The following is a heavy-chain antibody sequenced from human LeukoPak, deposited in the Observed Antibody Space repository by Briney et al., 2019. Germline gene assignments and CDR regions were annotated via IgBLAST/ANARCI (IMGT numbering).Heavy chain of an antibody. V-gene: IGHV4-61*09. CDR2: LYTSGTT. D-gene: IGHD6-19*01. J-gene: IGHJ4*02. CDR3: TRAGDSVGWYGTIDS. CDR1: GGSISSGSYY. Sequence: PSQTLSLTCTVSGGSISSGSYYWTWIRQPAGKGLEWIGHLYTSGTTSYNPSLQSRVTISADTSKHQFSLRLTSVTAADTAVYYCTRAGDSVGWYGTIDSWGQGTLVTVSS.